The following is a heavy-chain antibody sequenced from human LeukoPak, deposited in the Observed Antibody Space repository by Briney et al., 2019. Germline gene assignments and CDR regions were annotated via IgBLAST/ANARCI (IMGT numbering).Heavy chain of an antibody. CDR1: GFTSSSYE. CDR2: ISSSGSTI. V-gene: IGHV3-48*03. Sequence: GGSLRLSCAASGFTSSSYEMNWVRQAPGKGLEWVSYISSSGSTIYCADSVKGRFTISRDNAKNSLYLQMNSLRAEDTAVYYCAELGITMIGGVWGKGTTVTISS. D-gene: IGHD3-10*02. CDR3: AELGITMIGGV. J-gene: IGHJ6*04.